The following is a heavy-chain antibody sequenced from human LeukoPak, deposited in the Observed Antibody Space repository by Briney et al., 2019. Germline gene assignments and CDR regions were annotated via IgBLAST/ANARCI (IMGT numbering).Heavy chain of an antibody. V-gene: IGHV3-21*04. CDR1: GFTFSHYS. Sequence: GGSLRLSCVASGFTFSHYSMNWVRQAPGKGLEWVSSIRFTGSYIYYADSVKGRFTVSRDNAKNSLYLQMNSLRAEDTAVYYCSRVAPRWLFTNWYFDLWGRGTLVTVSS. CDR3: SRVAPRWLFTNWYFDL. D-gene: IGHD4-23*01. CDR2: IRFTGSYI. J-gene: IGHJ2*01.